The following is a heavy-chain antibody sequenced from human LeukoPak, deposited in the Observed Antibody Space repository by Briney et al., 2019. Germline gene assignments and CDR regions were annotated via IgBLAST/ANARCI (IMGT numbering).Heavy chain of an antibody. J-gene: IGHJ5*02. Sequence: SETLSLTCTVSGGSISSGGYYWSWIRQPPGKGLEWIGYIYHSGSTYYNPSLKSRVTISVDRSKNQFSLKLSSVTAADTAVYYCAREGVFGVVTSSWFDPWGQGTLVTVSS. CDR1: GGSISSGGYY. CDR2: IYHSGST. D-gene: IGHD3-3*01. CDR3: AREGVFGVVTSSWFDP. V-gene: IGHV4-30-2*01.